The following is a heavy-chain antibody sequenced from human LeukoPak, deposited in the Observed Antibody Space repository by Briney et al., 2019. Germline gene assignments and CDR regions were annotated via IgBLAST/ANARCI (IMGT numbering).Heavy chain of an antibody. Sequence: PSETLSLTCAVYGGSFSGYYWSWIRLPPGKGLEWIGEINHSGSTNYNPSLKSRVTISVDTSKNQFSLKLSSVTAADTAVYYCATPNDSSGYYYDGLGAFDIWGQGTMVTVSS. J-gene: IGHJ3*02. D-gene: IGHD3-22*01. CDR3: ATPNDSSGYYYDGLGAFDI. V-gene: IGHV4-34*01. CDR2: INHSGST. CDR1: GGSFSGYY.